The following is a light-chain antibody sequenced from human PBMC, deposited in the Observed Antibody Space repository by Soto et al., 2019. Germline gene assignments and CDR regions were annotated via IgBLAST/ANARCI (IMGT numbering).Light chain of an antibody. Sequence: AIRMTQSPSSFSASTGDRVTITCRASQGVYSFLAWYQQKPGKVPKLLIYGASTLQSGVPSRFSGSESGTDFTLTISRLQSGDSATYYCQQYYSYPLTFGGGTKV. V-gene: IGKV1-8*01. J-gene: IGKJ4*01. CDR2: GAS. CDR3: QQYYSYPLT. CDR1: QGVYSF.